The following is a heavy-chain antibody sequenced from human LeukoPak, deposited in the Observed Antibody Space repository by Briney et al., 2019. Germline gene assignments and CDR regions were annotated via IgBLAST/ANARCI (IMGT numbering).Heavy chain of an antibody. D-gene: IGHD2-15*01. V-gene: IGHV1-2*02. Sequence: ASVKVSCKASGYTFTGYYMHWVRQAPGQGLEWMGWINPNSSGTNSAQKFQGRVTMTRDTSISTAYMELSRLRSDDTAVYYCARGYCSGGDCYEFDYWGQGTLVTVSS. CDR3: ARGYCSGGDCYEFDY. CDR1: GYTFTGYY. J-gene: IGHJ4*02. CDR2: INPNSSGT.